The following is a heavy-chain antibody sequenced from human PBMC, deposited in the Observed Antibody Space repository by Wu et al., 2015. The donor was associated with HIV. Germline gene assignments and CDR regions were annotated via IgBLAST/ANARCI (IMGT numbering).Heavy chain of an antibody. CDR2: MNSNNGKT. CDR3: ASSYYGSGSYPTFYYYYAMDV. Sequence: QVQLVQSGAEVKKPGASVKVSCQASGYTITTYDFNWVRQATGQGLEWLGWMNSNNGKTDYGKKFQGRVAMTRDSSTSTAYMELSGLKSEDTAVYYCASSYYGSGSYPTFYYYYAMDVWGQGTTVTVSS. V-gene: IGHV1-8*01. J-gene: IGHJ6*02. CDR1: GYTITTYD. D-gene: IGHD3-10*01.